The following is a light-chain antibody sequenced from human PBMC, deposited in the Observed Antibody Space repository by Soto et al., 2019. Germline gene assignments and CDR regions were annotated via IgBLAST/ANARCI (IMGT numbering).Light chain of an antibody. V-gene: IGKV3-15*01. J-gene: IGKJ4*01. CDR2: AAS. CDR1: QSVRIN. Sequence: EIVMTQSPATLSVSPGERVTLSCRASQSVRINLAWYQQIPGQAPRLLIYAASTRATGIPDRFSGSGSGTEFTLTISSLQSEDFAIYSCQHYDHWPLTFGGGTKVEIK. CDR3: QHYDHWPLT.